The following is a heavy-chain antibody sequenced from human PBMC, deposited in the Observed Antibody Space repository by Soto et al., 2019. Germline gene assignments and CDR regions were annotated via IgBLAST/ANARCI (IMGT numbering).Heavy chain of an antibody. D-gene: IGHD3-3*01. CDR2: ISTYNGNA. J-gene: IGHJ6*02. CDR1: GYTFTTSG. V-gene: IGHV1-18*01. Sequence: ASVKVSCKASGYTFTTSGISWVRQAPGQGLEWMGWISTYNGNANYAQRLQGRVTMTTDTSTRTAYMELRSLRSDDTAVYYCARGNYDFWSGPAPSGKYYYYGMDVWGQGTTVTVS. CDR3: ARGNYDFWSGPAPSGKYYYYGMDV.